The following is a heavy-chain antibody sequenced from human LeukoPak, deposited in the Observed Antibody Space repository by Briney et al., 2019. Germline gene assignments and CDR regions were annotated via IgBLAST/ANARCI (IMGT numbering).Heavy chain of an antibody. CDR3: ASHVDLWSQFYTFRRAFDV. V-gene: IGHV4-39*02. CDR2: VYYSGNT. Sequence: PSETLSLTCSVSGGSISSSPYYWAWIRQPPGKGLEWIGSVYYSGNTHYSPSFRSRVTLSSDTSKNRFSLELTSVTAADTAVYFCASHVDLWSQFYTFRRAFDVWGQGTVVTVS. J-gene: IGHJ3*01. D-gene: IGHD3-3*01. CDR1: GGSISSSPYY.